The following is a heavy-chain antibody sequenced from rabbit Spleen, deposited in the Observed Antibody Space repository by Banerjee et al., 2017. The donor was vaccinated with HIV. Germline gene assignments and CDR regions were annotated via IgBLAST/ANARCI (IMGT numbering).Heavy chain of an antibody. CDR1: GLDFSSSYW. CDR2: IDVGKSGST. D-gene: IGHD7-1*01. J-gene: IGHJ6*01. Sequence: QEQLEESGGDLVKPGASLTLTCKASGLDFSSSYWICWVRRAPGKGLEWIACIDVGKSGSTYYANWAKGRFTISETSSTTVTLQMTSLTVADTATYFCARDTGTSFSSYGMDLWGQGTLVTVS. CDR3: ARDTGTSFSSYGMDL. V-gene: IGHV1S45*01.